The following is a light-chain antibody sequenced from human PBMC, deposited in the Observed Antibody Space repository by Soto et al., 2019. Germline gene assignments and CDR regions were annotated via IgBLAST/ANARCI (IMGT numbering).Light chain of an antibody. V-gene: IGKV1-39*01. CDR1: QSITSS. J-gene: IGKJ1*01. CDR2: AAS. CDR3: QQRYTTPWT. Sequence: DIQMTQSPSSLSASVGDRVTITCRASQSITSSLNWYQQQPGQAPQLLIYAASSVQSGVPSRFSGSGSGTDFTLTISSLQPEDFATYFCQQRYTTPWTFGQVTKVEVK.